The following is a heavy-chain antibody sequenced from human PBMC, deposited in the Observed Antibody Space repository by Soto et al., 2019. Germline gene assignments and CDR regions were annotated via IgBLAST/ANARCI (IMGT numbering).Heavy chain of an antibody. J-gene: IGHJ5*02. D-gene: IGHD3-10*01. CDR2: IYPGDSAT. V-gene: IGHV5-51*01. CDR1: VYSFDTYW. CDR3: ARNLGFGYTSHWYEGWFDP. Sequence: LGESLKISCRGSVYSFDTYWIGWVRQTPGKGLELMGIIYPGDSATRYSPSFQGQVTMSADKSISTAYLQWSSLQASDTAMYYCARNLGFGYTSHWYEGWFDPWGQGTLVTVSS.